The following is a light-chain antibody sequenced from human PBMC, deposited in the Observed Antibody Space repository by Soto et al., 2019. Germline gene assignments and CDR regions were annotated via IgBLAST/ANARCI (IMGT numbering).Light chain of an antibody. J-gene: IGKJ4*01. CDR3: QQYNNWPLVT. V-gene: IGKV3-15*01. Sequence: IVMTQSPATLSVSPGERATLSCRASQSISTYLAWYQQKPGQAPRLLIFGASTRATGIPGRFSGSGSGSEFTLTISSLQSEDFAVYSCQQYNNWPLVTFGGGTKVEIK. CDR1: QSISTY. CDR2: GAS.